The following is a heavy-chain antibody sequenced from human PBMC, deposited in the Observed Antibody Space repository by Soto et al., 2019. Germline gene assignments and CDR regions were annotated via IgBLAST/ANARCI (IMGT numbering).Heavy chain of an antibody. D-gene: IGHD2-15*01. CDR1: GFTFSSYN. Sequence: EVQLVESGEGLVQPGGSLRLSCAASGFTFSSYNIHWIRQAPGKGLEFVSAISRSGDRTYYADSVKGRFTITRDNSKNTVWLQMGSLRAEDMAVYYCARARCSSGQCYYFDYWGGGALSPSPQ. V-gene: IGHV3-64*02. CDR2: ISRSGDRT. CDR3: ARARCSSGQCYYFDY. J-gene: IGHJ4*02.